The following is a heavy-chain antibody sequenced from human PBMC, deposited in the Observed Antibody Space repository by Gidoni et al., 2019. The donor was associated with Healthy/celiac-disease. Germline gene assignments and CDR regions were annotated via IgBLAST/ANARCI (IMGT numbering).Heavy chain of an antibody. CDR3: ARGTSSGWLIDY. J-gene: IGHJ4*02. D-gene: IGHD6-19*01. V-gene: IGHV1-46*03. CDR2: INPSGGST. CDR1: GYTFTSYY. Sequence: QVQLVQSGAAVKKPGGSVAVSCQASGYTFTSYYMHWVRQAPGQGLEWMGIINPSGGSTSYAQKFQGRVTMTRDTSTSTVYMELSSLRSEDTAVYYCARGTSSGWLIDYWGQGTLVTVSS.